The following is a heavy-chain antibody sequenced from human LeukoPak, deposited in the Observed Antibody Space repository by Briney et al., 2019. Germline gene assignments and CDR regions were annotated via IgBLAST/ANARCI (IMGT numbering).Heavy chain of an antibody. CDR2: SIPIFGTA. CDR3: ESYSSSPQGRWFEP. Sequence: GASVKVSFKASGGTFSSYAISWVRQAPGQGLEWMGGSIPIFGTANYSQKFQGRVTITTDESTRTAHMEMSSLRSEDTAVYYCESYSSSPQGRWFEPWGQGTLVTVSS. D-gene: IGHD6-6*01. V-gene: IGHV1-69*05. CDR1: GGTFSSYA. J-gene: IGHJ5*02.